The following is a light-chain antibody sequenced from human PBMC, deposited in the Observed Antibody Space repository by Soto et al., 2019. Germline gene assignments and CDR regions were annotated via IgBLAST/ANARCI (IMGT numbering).Light chain of an antibody. CDR1: QSISTF. Sequence: DIQMTQSPSSLSASVGDRVTITCRASQSISTFLNWYQQKPGRAPKLLIYATSTLQSGVPSRFSGSGSGTDFTLTISSLQPEDFATYYGQQSYSTLMWTFGQGTKVEIK. CDR3: QQSYSTLMWT. CDR2: ATS. J-gene: IGKJ1*01. V-gene: IGKV1-39*01.